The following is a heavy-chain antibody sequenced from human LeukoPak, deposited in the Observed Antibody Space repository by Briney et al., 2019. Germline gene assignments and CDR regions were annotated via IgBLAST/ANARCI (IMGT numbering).Heavy chain of an antibody. Sequence: PGGCLRLSCAAAGCTFSSDARNWVRQAPGKGLEWVSAISGSGGSTYYADSVKGRSTISRDNSKNTLYLQMNSLRAEDTAVHYCAKDSPHSSGWYENYNGFDPWGQGTLVTVSS. V-gene: IGHV3-23*01. J-gene: IGHJ5*02. D-gene: IGHD6-19*01. CDR1: GCTFSSDA. CDR2: ISGSGGST. CDR3: AKDSPHSSGWYENYNGFDP.